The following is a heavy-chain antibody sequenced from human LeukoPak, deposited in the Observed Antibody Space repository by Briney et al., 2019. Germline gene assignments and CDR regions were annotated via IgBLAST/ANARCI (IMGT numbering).Heavy chain of an antibody. Sequence: GGSLRLSCAASGFTVSRNHMSWVRQAPGKGLEWVSVIYSGGDTYYADSVKGRFTISRDTSKNTLYLQMNSLRAEDTAVYYCGTGTYLYYFDYWGQGTLVTVSS. CDR3: GTGTYLYYFDY. CDR1: GFTVSRNH. CDR2: IYSGGDT. D-gene: IGHD1-26*01. J-gene: IGHJ4*02. V-gene: IGHV3-66*01.